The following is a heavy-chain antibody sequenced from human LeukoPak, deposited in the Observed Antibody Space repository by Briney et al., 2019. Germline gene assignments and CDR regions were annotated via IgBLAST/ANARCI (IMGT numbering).Heavy chain of an antibody. J-gene: IGHJ6*03. D-gene: IGHD2-15*01. CDR1: GGSFSGYY. CDR2: INHSVDT. CDR3: ARGQLTCSGGSCYSNHYYYYYMDV. V-gene: IGHV4-34*01. Sequence: SETLSLTCAVYGGSFSGYYWSWIRQPPGKGLEWIGEINHSVDTNYNPSLKSRVTISVDTSKNQFSLKLSSVTAADTAVYYCARGQLTCSGGSCYSNHYYYYYMDVWGKGTTVSVSS.